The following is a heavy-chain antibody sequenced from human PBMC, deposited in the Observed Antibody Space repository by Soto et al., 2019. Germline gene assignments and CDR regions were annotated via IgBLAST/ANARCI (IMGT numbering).Heavy chain of an antibody. J-gene: IGHJ5*02. Sequence: ESGGGLVKPGGSLRLSCAASGFTFNTYDMNWVRQAPGKGLEWVSSITTSSAYIYYADSLKGRITISRDNAKNPLFLQMNSLRAEDTAVYYCVRSGTARLLRHSWFDTWGQGTLVTVSS. D-gene: IGHD2-21*01. CDR2: ITTSSAYI. V-gene: IGHV3-21*01. CDR3: VRSGTARLLRHSWFDT. CDR1: GFTFNTYD.